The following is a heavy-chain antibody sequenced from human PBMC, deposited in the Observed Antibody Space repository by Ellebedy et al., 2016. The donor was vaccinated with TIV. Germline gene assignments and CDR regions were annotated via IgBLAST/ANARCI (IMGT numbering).Heavy chain of an antibody. CDR2: ITGGGYTT. Sequence: GESLKISCAASGFPFSSHCMAWVRQAPGKGLEWLSGITGGGYTTYYADSVKGRFTISRDNSKNTLFLQLSSLRAEDTAVFYCVRVMWPVPGPVDPFDYWGQGTPVTVSS. CDR3: VRVMWPVPGPVDPFDY. J-gene: IGHJ4*02. D-gene: IGHD6-19*01. V-gene: IGHV3-23*01. CDR1: GFPFSSHC.